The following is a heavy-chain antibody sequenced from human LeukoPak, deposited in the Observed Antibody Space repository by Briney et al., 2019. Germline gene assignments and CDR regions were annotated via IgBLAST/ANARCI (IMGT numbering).Heavy chain of an antibody. Sequence: GESLKISCKGSGYSFINYWIGWVRQMPGKGLERMGIIYPGDSDTRYNPSFQGQVTISADKSISTAYLQWSSLKASDTAMYYCARQNRANIAAAPIDYWGQGTLVTVSS. CDR1: GYSFINYW. V-gene: IGHV5-51*01. J-gene: IGHJ4*02. CDR3: ARQNRANIAAAPIDY. CDR2: IYPGDSDT. D-gene: IGHD6-13*01.